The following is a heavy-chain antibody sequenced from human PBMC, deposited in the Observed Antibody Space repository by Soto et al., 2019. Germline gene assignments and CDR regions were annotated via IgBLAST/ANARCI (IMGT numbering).Heavy chain of an antibody. Sequence: SETLSLTCTVSGGSISNFYWSWIRQPPGKGLEWIGYISYSGNTNYNPSLRSRVSISVDTSKNQLSLNLTSVTAADTAVYYCARAPMVLSRSYFDSWGQGTPVTVSS. D-gene: IGHD2-8*01. V-gene: IGHV4-59*01. CDR3: ARAPMVLSRSYFDS. CDR1: GGSISNFY. CDR2: ISYSGNT. J-gene: IGHJ4*02.